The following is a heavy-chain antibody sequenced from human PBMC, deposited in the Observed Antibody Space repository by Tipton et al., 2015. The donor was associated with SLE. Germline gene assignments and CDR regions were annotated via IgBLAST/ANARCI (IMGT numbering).Heavy chain of an antibody. CDR1: GLILTNYD. V-gene: IGHV3-73*01. CDR3: TRHEEMGNYYRHGFDI. D-gene: IGHD3-22*01. CDR2: IRNKPNSYAT. J-gene: IGHJ3*02. Sequence: SLRLSCAASGLILTNYDIHWVRQASGKGLEWVGRIRNKPNSYATTYGASVKGRFTISRDDSENTAYLQMNSLKTEDPAVYYCTRHEEMGNYYRHGFDIWGQGTVVTVSS.